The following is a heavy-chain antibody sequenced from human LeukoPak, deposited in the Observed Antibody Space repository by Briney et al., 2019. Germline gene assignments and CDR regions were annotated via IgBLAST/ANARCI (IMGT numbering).Heavy chain of an antibody. Sequence: SETLSLTCAVYGGSYSGYYWSWIRQPPGKGLEWIGEINHSGSTSYNPSLKSRVTISVDTSKNQFSLKLSSVTAADTAVYYCARGVPAATDYWGQGTLVTVSS. CDR1: GGSYSGYY. V-gene: IGHV4-34*01. CDR2: INHSGST. CDR3: ARGVPAATDY. J-gene: IGHJ4*02. D-gene: IGHD2-2*01.